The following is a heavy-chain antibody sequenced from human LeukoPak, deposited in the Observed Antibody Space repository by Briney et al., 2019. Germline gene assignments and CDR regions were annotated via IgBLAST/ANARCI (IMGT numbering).Heavy chain of an antibody. Sequence: PSETLSLTCTVSGGPISSSSYYWGWIRQPPGKGLEWIGSIYYSGSTYYNPSLKSRVTISVDTSKNQFSLKLSSVTAADTAVYYCARGLRYNWNYREWFDPWGQGTLVTVSS. D-gene: IGHD1-7*01. CDR3: ARGLRYNWNYREWFDP. CDR1: GGPISSSSYY. V-gene: IGHV4-39*07. CDR2: IYYSGST. J-gene: IGHJ5*02.